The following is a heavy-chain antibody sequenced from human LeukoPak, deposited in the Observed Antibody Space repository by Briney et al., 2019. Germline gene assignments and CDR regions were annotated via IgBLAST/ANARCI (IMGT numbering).Heavy chain of an antibody. V-gene: IGHV3-21*01. CDR3: ARVLAGSGWYEDF. D-gene: IGHD6-19*01. Sequence: GGSLRLSCAASGFTFSSIAMTWVRQAPGKGLEWVSSISSGGSLIYYIDSVKGRFTISRDNAKNSLYLQMNSLRAEDTAVYYCARVLAGSGWYEDFWGQGTLVTVSS. CDR2: ISSGGSLI. J-gene: IGHJ4*02. CDR1: GFTFSSIA.